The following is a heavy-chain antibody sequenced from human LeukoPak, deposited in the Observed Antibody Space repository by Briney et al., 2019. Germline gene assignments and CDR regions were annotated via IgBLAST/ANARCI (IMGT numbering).Heavy chain of an antibody. D-gene: IGHD2-2*01. Sequence: ASVKVSCKASGYTFTGYYMHWVRQAPGQGLEWMGWINPNSGGTNYAQKFQGRVTMTRDTSISAAYMELSRLRSDDTAVYYCARVVVPAPTPYYYYMDVWGKGTTVTISS. CDR2: INPNSGGT. V-gene: IGHV1-2*02. J-gene: IGHJ6*03. CDR1: GYTFTGYY. CDR3: ARVVVPAPTPYYYYMDV.